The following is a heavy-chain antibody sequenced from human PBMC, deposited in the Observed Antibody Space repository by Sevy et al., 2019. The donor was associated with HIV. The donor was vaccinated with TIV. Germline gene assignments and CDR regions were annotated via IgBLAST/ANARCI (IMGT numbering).Heavy chain of an antibody. V-gene: IGHV3-23*01. J-gene: IGHJ6*02. CDR1: GFTFSSYA. Sequence: GGSLRLSCAASGFTFSSYAMSWVRQAPGKGLEWVSAISGSGGSTYYADSVKGRFTISRDNSKNTLYLQMNSLRAEDTAVYYCATPQWLPTHYYYGMDVWGQGTTVTVSS. CDR2: ISGSGGST. D-gene: IGHD6-19*01. CDR3: ATPQWLPTHYYYGMDV.